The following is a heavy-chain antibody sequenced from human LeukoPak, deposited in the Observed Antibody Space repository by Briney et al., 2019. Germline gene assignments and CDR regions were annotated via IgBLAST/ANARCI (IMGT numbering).Heavy chain of an antibody. D-gene: IGHD1-26*01. CDR3: ARDLIYSGSYYPHFDY. Sequence: SETLSLTCTVSGGSISSSSYYWGWIRRPPGKGLEWIGSIYYSGSTYYNPSLKSRVTISVDTSKNQFSLKLSSVTAADTAVYYCARDLIYSGSYYPHFDYWGQGTLVTVSS. CDR2: IYYSGST. V-gene: IGHV4-39*07. J-gene: IGHJ4*02. CDR1: GGSISSSSYY.